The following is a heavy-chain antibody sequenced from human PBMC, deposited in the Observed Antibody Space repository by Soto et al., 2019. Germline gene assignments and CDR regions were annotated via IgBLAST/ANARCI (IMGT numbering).Heavy chain of an antibody. CDR1: GFTFSSYW. CDR2: IKQDGSEK. Sequence: VGSLRLSCAASGFTFSSYWMSWVRQAPGKGLEWVANIKQDGSEKYYVDSVKGRFTISRDNAKNSLYLQMNSLRAEDTAVYYCARVGRYYDFWSGLNYYYYGLDVWGQGTTVTVSS. J-gene: IGHJ6*02. V-gene: IGHV3-7*01. CDR3: ARVGRYYDFWSGLNYYYYGLDV. D-gene: IGHD3-3*01.